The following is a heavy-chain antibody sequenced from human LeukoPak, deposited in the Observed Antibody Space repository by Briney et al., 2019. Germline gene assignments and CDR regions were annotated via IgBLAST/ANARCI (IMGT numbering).Heavy chain of an antibody. D-gene: IGHD3-10*01. J-gene: IGHJ4*02. CDR2: INAGNGNT. Sequence: GASVKVSCKASGYTFSSYALQWVRQAPGQRLEWMGWINAGNGNTKYSQEFQGRVTITADKSTSTAYMELSSLRSEDTAVYYCARLGYGSYYFDYWGQGTLVTVSS. V-gene: IGHV1-3*03. CDR1: GYTFSSYA. CDR3: ARLGYGSYYFDY.